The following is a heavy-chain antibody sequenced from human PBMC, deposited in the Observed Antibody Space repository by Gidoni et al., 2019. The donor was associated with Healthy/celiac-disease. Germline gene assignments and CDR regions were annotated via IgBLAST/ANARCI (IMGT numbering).Heavy chain of an antibody. CDR1: AGSFSSYY. D-gene: IGHD6-19*01. CDR2: IYYSGST. Sequence: QVQLQESAPGLVKPSETLSLTCTVSAGSFSSYYWSWIRPPPGKGLEWIGYIYYSGSTNYNPSLKSRVTISVDTSKNQFSLKLSSVTAADTAVYYCARHKAVAGTNYYYGMDVWGQGTTVTVSS. CDR3: ARHKAVAGTNYYYGMDV. V-gene: IGHV4-59*08. J-gene: IGHJ6*02.